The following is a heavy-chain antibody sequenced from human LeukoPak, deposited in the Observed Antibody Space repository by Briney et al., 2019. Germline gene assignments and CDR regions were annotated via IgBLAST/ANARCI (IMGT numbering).Heavy chain of an antibody. CDR2: IYYSGST. Sequence: SETLSLTCTVSGGSISSGGYYWSWIRQHPGKGLEWIGYIYYSGSTYYNPSLKSRVTISVDTSKNQFSLKLSSVTAADTAVYYCARGNNRGVGVVDTFDYWGQGTLVTVSS. CDR3: ARGNNRGVGVVDTFDY. V-gene: IGHV4-31*03. CDR1: GGSISSGGYY. D-gene: IGHD5-18*01. J-gene: IGHJ4*02.